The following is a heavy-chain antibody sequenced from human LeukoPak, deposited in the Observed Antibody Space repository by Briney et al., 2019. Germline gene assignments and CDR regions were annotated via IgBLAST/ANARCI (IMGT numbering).Heavy chain of an antibody. D-gene: IGHD6-13*01. CDR2: IYYSGST. J-gene: IGHJ6*03. CDR3: ARAGSSWSWEGYYYYYYMDV. CDR1: GGSISSYY. Sequence: SETLSLTCTVSGGSISSYYWSWIRQPPGKGLEWIGYIYYSGSTNYNPSLKSRVTISVDTSKNQFSLKLSSVTAADTAVYYCARAGSSWSWEGYYYYYYMDVWGKGTTVTISS. V-gene: IGHV4-59*01.